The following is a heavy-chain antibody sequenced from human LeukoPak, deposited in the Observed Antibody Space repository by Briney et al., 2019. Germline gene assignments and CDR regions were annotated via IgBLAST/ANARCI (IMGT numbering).Heavy chain of an antibody. CDR1: RGTFSSYA. J-gene: IGHJ4*02. CDR2: IIPIFGTA. Sequence: SVKVSCKASRGTFSSYAISWVRQAPGQGLEWMGGIIPIFGTANYAQKFQGRVTITTDESTSTAYMELSSLRSEDTAVYYCATHMGATGAVFDYWGQGTLVTVSS. V-gene: IGHV1-69*05. D-gene: IGHD1-26*01. CDR3: ATHMGATGAVFDY.